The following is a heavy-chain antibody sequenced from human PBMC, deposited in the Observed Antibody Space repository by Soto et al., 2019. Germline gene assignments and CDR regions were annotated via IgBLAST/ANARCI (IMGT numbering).Heavy chain of an antibody. V-gene: IGHV4-59*01. CDR2: IYYSGST. Sequence: QVQLQESGPGLVKPSETLSLTCTVSGGSISSYYWSWIRQPPGKGLEWIGYIYYSGSTNYNPSLKSRVTISVDTSKNQFSLNLSSVTAADTAVYYCARDPVRDYYYYGMDVWGQGTTVTVSS. CDR1: GGSISSYY. CDR3: ARDPVRDYYYYGMDV. J-gene: IGHJ6*02.